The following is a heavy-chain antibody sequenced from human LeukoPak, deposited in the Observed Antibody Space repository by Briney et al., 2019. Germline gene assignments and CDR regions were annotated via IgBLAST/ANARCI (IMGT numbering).Heavy chain of an antibody. CDR3: AKAKGGL. J-gene: IGHJ4*02. V-gene: IGHV3-23*01. CDR1: GFSFSIYT. D-gene: IGHD2-15*01. Sequence: QPGGSLRLSCVASGFSFSIYTMTWFRQAPGKGLEWVSSISGSGEDTHFADSVKGRFTVSRDNSGNTLFLQMDSLRVEDTAVYHCAKAKGGLWGQGTLVTVSS. CDR2: ISGSGEDT.